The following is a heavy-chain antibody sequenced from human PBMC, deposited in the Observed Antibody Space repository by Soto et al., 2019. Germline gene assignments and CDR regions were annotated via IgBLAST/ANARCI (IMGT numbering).Heavy chain of an antibody. CDR2: IYYSGST. CDR1: GGSVNSGRYY. V-gene: IGHV4-61*03. CDR3: ARTDYGGNSFYYYGMDV. D-gene: IGHD4-17*01. Sequence: ASETLSLTCTVSGGSVNSGRYYWSWIRQPPGKRLEWIGYIYYSGSTNYNPSLKSRVTISIDTSNNHLSLRLTSVTAADTAIYYCARTDYGGNSFYYYGMDVWGQGTTVTV. J-gene: IGHJ6*02.